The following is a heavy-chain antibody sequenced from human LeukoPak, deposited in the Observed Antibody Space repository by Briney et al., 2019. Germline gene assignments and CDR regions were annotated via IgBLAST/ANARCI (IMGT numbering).Heavy chain of an antibody. CDR2: INSDGSST. CDR3: ARGGYSLDY. Sequence: GGSQRLSCAASGFTFRSYWMHWVRHAPGKGLVWVSRINSDGSSTSYADSVKGRFTISRDNAKNTLYLQMNSLRAGDTAVYYCARGGYSLDYWGQGTLVTVSS. D-gene: IGHD5-18*01. J-gene: IGHJ4*02. V-gene: IGHV3-74*01. CDR1: GFTFRSYW.